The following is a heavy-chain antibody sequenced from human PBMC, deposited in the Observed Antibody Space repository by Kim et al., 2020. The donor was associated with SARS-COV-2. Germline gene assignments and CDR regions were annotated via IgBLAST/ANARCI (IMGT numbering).Heavy chain of an antibody. CDR2: IYSGGST. D-gene: IGHD3-22*01. CDR1: GFTVSSNY. CDR3: ARVSRVPGYYDSSGYYSIYYYYYGMDV. Sequence: GGSLRLSCAASGFTVSSNYMSWVRQAPGKGLEWVSVIYSGGSTYYADSVKGRFTISRDNSKNTLYLQMNSLRAEDTAVYYCARVSRVPGYYDSSGYYSIYYYYYGMDVWGQGTTVTVSS. J-gene: IGHJ6*02. V-gene: IGHV3-66*02.